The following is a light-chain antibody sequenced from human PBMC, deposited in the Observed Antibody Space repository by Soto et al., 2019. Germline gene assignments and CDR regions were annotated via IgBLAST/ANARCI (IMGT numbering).Light chain of an antibody. CDR3: QQYGRSGT. CDR1: QSVSSY. V-gene: IGKV3-11*01. CDR2: DAS. Sequence: EIVLTQSPATLSLSPGERATLSCRASQSVSSYLAWYQQKAGQAPRLLIYDASNRATGIPARFSGSGSGTDFTLTISRLEPEDFAVYYCQQYGRSGTFGQGTKVDI. J-gene: IGKJ1*01.